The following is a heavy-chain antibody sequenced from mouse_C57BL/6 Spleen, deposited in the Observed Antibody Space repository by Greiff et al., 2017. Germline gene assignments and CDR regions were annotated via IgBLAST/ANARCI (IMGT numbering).Heavy chain of an antibody. J-gene: IGHJ4*01. V-gene: IGHV1-50*01. CDR2: IDPSDSYT. CDR3: ARGGNYYGSSSYYYARDY. D-gene: IGHD1-1*01. CDR1: GYTFTSYW. Sequence: VQLQQPGAELVKPGASVKLSCKASGYTFTSYWMQWVKQRPGQGLEWIGEIDPSDSYTNYNQKFKGKATLTVDTYSSTAYMQLSSLTSEDSAVYYCARGGNYYGSSSYYYARDYWGQGTSGTVSS.